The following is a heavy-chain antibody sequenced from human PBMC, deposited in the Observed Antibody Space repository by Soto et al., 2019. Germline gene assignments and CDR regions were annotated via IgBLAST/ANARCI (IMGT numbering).Heavy chain of an antibody. D-gene: IGHD3-22*01. CDR3: ATAKSRWNYYDSSGYHPVDY. CDR2: ISGSGGST. J-gene: IGHJ4*02. CDR1: GFTFSSYA. Sequence: GSLRLSCAASGFTFSSYAMSWVRQAPGKGLEWVSAISGSGGSTYYADSVKGRFTISRDNSKNTLYLQMNSLRAEDTAVYYCATAKSRWNYYDSSGYHPVDYWGQGTLVTVSS. V-gene: IGHV3-23*01.